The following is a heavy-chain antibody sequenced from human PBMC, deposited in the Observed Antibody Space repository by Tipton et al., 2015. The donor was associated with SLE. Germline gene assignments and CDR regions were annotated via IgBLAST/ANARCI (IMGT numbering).Heavy chain of an antibody. D-gene: IGHD2-2*01. V-gene: IGHV4-31*03. CDR1: GGSISSGSYY. CDR2: IYHSGNT. Sequence: TLSLTCTVSGGSISSGSYYWTWIRQHPGKGLEWIGYIYHSGNTYYNPSLKSRVTFSVDTSKNQFSLKLSSVTAADTAVYFCTRGFCRNTRCPTWAFDIWGQGTMVTVSS. J-gene: IGHJ3*02. CDR3: TRGFCRNTRCPTWAFDI.